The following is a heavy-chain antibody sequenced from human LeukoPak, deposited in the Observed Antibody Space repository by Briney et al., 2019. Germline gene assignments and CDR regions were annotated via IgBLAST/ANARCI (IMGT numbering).Heavy chain of an antibody. Sequence: GGSLRLSCAASGFSFSGSAIHWVRQASGKGLEWVGHIRSKGNDYATAYTASVKGRFTISRDDSKNKAFLQMDSLKTEDTAVYFCARLGGSPPYFDYWGQGTLVTVSS. CDR1: GFSFSGSA. J-gene: IGHJ4*02. CDR2: IRSKGNDYAT. CDR3: ARLGGSPPYFDY. V-gene: IGHV3-73*01. D-gene: IGHD3-16*01.